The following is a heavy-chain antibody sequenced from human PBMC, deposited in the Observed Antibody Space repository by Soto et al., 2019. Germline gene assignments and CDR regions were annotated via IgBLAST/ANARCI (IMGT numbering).Heavy chain of an antibody. J-gene: IGHJ6*02. CDR3: ARYAPHTSYCSGGSCSRRGRCYSYGMDV. Sequence: GESLKISCKGSGYSFTSYWIGWVRQMPGKGLEWMGIIYPGDSDTRYSPSFQGQVTISADKSISTAYLQWSSLKASDTAMYYCARYAPHTSYCSGGSCSRRGRCYSYGMDVWGQGTTVTVSS. CDR2: IYPGDSDT. V-gene: IGHV5-51*01. CDR1: GYSFTSYW. D-gene: IGHD2-15*01.